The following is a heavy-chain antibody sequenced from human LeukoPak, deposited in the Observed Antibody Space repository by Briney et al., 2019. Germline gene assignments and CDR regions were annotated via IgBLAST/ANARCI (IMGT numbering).Heavy chain of an antibody. Sequence: GGSLRLSCAASGFTFSSYALTWVRQAPGKGLEWVSAISGSGGSTYYADSVKGRFTISRDNSKNKLYLQMNSLRAEDTAVYYCAMTTVTASYYYVLDVWGQGTTATVST. CDR3: AMTTVTASYYYVLDV. J-gene: IGHJ6*01. CDR2: ISGSGGST. CDR1: GFTFSSYA. V-gene: IGHV3-23*01. D-gene: IGHD4-17*01.